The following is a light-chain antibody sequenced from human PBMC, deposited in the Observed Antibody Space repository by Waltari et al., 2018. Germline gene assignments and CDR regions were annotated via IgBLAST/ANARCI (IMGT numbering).Light chain of an antibody. CDR3: QQYYSAPYT. CDR2: WAS. V-gene: IGKV4-1*01. J-gene: IGKJ2*01. Sequence: DIQLTQSPSTLSASVGDRVTITCRASQDINNWLAWYQQKPGQPPKLLIYWASTRESGVPDRFSGSASGTDFTLTISSLQAEDVAVYYCQQYYSAPYTFGQGTKLEIK. CDR1: QDINNW.